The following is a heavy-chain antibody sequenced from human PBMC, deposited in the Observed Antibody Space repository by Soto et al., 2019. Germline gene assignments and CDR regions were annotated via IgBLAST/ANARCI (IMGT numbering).Heavy chain of an antibody. D-gene: IGHD6-13*01. Sequence: ASVTVSCKASGGTFSSYTISWVRQAPGQGLEWMGWINPNSGGTNYAQKFQGWVTMTRDTSISTAYMELSRLRSDDTAVYYCARDLRSSSWYSGMDVWGQGTTVTVSS. V-gene: IGHV1-2*04. J-gene: IGHJ6*02. CDR3: ARDLRSSSWYSGMDV. CDR1: GGTFSSYT. CDR2: INPNSGGT.